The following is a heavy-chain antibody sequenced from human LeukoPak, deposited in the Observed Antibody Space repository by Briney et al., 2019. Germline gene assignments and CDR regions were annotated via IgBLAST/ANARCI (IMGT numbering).Heavy chain of an antibody. CDR1: GGSISSSSYY. CDR2: IYYSGST. V-gene: IGHV4-39*07. CDR3: ARRGHSGGNFVYESNWFDP. J-gene: IGHJ5*02. Sequence: SETLSLTCTVSGGSISSSSYYWDWIRQPPGKGLEWIGYIYYSGSTYHNPSLKSRVTISVDTSKNQFSLKLSSVTAADTAVYYCARRGHSGGNFVYESNWFDPWGQGTLVTVSS. D-gene: IGHD2-15*01.